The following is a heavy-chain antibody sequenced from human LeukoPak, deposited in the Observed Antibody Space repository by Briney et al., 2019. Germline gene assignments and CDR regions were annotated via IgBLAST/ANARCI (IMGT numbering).Heavy chain of an antibody. CDR1: GYSFTSYW. Sequence: GESLKISCKGSGYSFTSYWIGWVRQMPGKGLEWMGIIYPGDSDTRYSPSFQGQVTISADKSISTAYLQWSSLKASDTAMYYCARLVVVVVAASGGGNWFDPWGQGTLVTVSS. D-gene: IGHD2-15*01. CDR2: IYPGDSDT. V-gene: IGHV5-51*01. CDR3: ARLVVVVVAASGGGNWFDP. J-gene: IGHJ5*02.